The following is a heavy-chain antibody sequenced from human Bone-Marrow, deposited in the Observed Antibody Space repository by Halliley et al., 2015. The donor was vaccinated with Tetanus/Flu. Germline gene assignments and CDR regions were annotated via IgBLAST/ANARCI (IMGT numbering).Heavy chain of an antibody. V-gene: IGHV3-9*01. CDR1: GFTFDDYA. CDR2: ISWNSGSI. D-gene: IGHD3-16*01. CDR3: TREGDRPYFDH. J-gene: IGHJ4*02. Sequence: TVSGFTFDDYAMQWVRQGPGKGLEWVSGISWNSGSIVYADSVKGRFTISRDNAKNTVYLEMNSLRPEDTALYYCTREGDRPYFDHGGQGTMVTVSS.